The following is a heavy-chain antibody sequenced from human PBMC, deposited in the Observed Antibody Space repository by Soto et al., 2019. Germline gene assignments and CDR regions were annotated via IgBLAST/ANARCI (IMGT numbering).Heavy chain of an antibody. CDR2: IKQDGSEK. D-gene: IGHD6-19*01. CDR3: VGSRGWLFDY. CDR1: GFTFSAYW. J-gene: IGHJ4*02. Sequence: EVHLVESGGDLVQPGGSLRLSCAASGFTFSAYWMQWVRQAPGKGLEWVAIIKQDGSEKSYVDSVTGRFTISRDNAKNSLYLQMSSLSGEDTAMYYCVGSRGWLFDYWGQGTLVTVSS. V-gene: IGHV3-7*05.